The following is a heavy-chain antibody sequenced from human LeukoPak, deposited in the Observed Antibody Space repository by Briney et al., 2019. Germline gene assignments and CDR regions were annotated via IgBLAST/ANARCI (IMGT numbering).Heavy chain of an antibody. Sequence: SETLSLTCTVSGGSISSYYWSWIRQPPGKGLEWIGYIYYSGSTNYNPSLKSRVTISVDTSKNQFSLKLSSVTAADTAVYYCARENLSSGYYFDYWGQGTLVTASS. V-gene: IGHV4-59*12. CDR2: IYYSGST. CDR1: GGSISSYY. D-gene: IGHD3-22*01. CDR3: ARENLSSGYYFDY. J-gene: IGHJ4*02.